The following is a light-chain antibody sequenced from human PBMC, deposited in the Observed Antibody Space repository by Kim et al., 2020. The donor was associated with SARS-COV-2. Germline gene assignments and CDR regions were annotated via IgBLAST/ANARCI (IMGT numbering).Light chain of an antibody. J-gene: IGKJ4*01. CDR1: QDISNY. V-gene: IGKV1-33*01. CDR3: QHYDNLP. CDR2: GAS. Sequence: DIQMTQSPSSLSASVGDRVTITCQASQDISNYLNWYQQKPGKAPKVLIYGASNMETGVPSRFSGSGSGTDFTFTISSLQPEDIATYYCQHYDNLPFGGGTKVEI.